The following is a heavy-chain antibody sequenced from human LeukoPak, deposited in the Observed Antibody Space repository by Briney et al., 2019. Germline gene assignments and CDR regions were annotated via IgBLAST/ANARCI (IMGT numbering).Heavy chain of an antibody. CDR1: GGSFSGYY. V-gene: IGHV4-34*01. Sequence: SETLSLTCAVYGGSFSGYYWSWIRQPPGKGLEWIGEINHSGSTNYNPSLKSRVTISVDTSKNQFSLKLSSVTAADTAVYYCARGAFCGGDCYSGGNYYYYDMDVWGKGTTVTVSS. J-gene: IGHJ6*03. D-gene: IGHD2-21*02. CDR3: ARGAFCGGDCYSGGNYYYYDMDV. CDR2: INHSGST.